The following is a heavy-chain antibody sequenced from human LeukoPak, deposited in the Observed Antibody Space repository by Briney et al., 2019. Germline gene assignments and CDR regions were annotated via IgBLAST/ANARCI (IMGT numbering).Heavy chain of an antibody. CDR2: IYSGGST. D-gene: IGHD3-10*01. V-gene: IGHV3-53*01. J-gene: IGHJ3*02. Sequence: GGSLRLSCAASGFTVSSNYMSWVRQAPGKGLEWVSVIYSGGSTYYADSVKGRFAISRDNSKNTLYLQMNSLRAEDTAVYYCARGIGNDAFDIWGQGTMVTVSS. CDR1: GFTVSSNY. CDR3: ARGIGNDAFDI.